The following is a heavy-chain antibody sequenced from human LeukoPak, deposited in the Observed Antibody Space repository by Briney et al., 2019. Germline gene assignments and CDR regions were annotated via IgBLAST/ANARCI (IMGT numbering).Heavy chain of an antibody. Sequence: QTGGSLRLSCAASGFTFSSYEMTWVRQAPGKGLEYISYISNSGHNVYYADSVKGRFTISRDNAKSSLYLQVDSLRAEDTAVYYCARDQGKYSQGQLDYWGQGILLTVSA. CDR3: ARDQGKYSQGQLDY. V-gene: IGHV3-48*03. CDR2: ISNSGHNV. D-gene: IGHD5-18*01. CDR1: GFTFSSYE. J-gene: IGHJ4*02.